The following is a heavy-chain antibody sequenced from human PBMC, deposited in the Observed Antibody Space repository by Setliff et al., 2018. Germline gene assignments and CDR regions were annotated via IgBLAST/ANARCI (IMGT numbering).Heavy chain of an antibody. CDR2: IYHNGNT. D-gene: IGHD5-18*01. J-gene: IGHJ6*02. CDR3: VRGRTAYSYGLDV. CDR1: GDSISSGSYH. Sequence: PSETLSLTCTVSGDSISSGSYHWSWIRQPPGKGLEWIGYIYHNGNTNFNPSLKTRLTMSVDTSKNQFALNLRSVTAADTAVYYCVRGRTAYSYGLDVWGQGTTVTVS. V-gene: IGHV4-61*01.